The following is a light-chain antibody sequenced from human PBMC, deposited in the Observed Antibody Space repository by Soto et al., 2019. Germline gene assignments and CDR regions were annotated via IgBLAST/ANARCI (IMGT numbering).Light chain of an antibody. V-gene: IGLV3-1*01. CDR1: QLGDKY. J-gene: IGLJ2*01. CDR3: QAWDSTSQVV. Sequence: SYELTQPPSLSVSPGQTASITCSGDQLGDKYVCWYQQKSGQSPVLVLYQDDKRPSGIPERFSGSTSGTTATLTISVTQATDEADYYCQAWDSTSQVVFGGGTKLTVL. CDR2: QDD.